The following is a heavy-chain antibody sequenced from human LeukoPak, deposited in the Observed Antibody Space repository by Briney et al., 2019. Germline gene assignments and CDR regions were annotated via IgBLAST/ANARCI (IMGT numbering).Heavy chain of an antibody. V-gene: IGHV3-7*01. CDR1: GFIFSTFW. CDR3: VSWGTFEGGLVNY. J-gene: IGHJ4*02. D-gene: IGHD3-16*01. CDR2: IKGDGSEK. Sequence: GGSLRLSCVASGFIFSTFWMSWVRQAPGKGLEWVAHIKGDGSEKYYVDSVKGRFTIFRDNAKNSLCLQMNSLRVEDTAVYYCVSWGTFEGGLVNYWGQGTLVTVSS.